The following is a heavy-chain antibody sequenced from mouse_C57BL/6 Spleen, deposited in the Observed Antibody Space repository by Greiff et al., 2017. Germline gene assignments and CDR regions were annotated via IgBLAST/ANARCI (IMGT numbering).Heavy chain of an antibody. CDR2: IRNKANGYTT. Sequence: EVNVVESGGGLVQPGGSLSLSCAASGFTFTDYYMSWVRQPPGKALEWLGFIRNKANGYTTAYSASVKGRFTISRHNSQSILYLQMNALRAEDSATYYCARGGVSDAMDYWGQGTSVTVSS. J-gene: IGHJ4*01. CDR1: GFTFTDYY. V-gene: IGHV7-3*01. CDR3: ARGGVSDAMDY.